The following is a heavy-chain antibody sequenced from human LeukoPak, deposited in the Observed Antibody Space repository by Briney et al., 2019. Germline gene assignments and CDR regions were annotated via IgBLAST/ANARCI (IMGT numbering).Heavy chain of an antibody. CDR3: ASSGYEGGFDY. V-gene: IGHV4-61*02. Sequence: PSQTLSLTCTVSGGSISSGSYYWSWIRQPAGKGLEWSGRIYTSGSTNYNPSLKSRVTISVDTSKNQFSLKLSSVTAADTAVYYCASSGYEGGFDYWGQGTLVTVSS. D-gene: IGHD5-12*01. CDR2: IYTSGST. J-gene: IGHJ4*02. CDR1: GGSISSGSYY.